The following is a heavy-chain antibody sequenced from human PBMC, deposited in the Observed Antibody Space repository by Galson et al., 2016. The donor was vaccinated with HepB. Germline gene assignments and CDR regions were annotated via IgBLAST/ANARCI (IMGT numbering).Heavy chain of an antibody. Sequence: QVQLQESGPGLVKPSETLSPTCAVSGGSISGNNWRSWVRQPPANRLEWIGETYPSGITYSNPALQSRATMFVDKSKNHFSLNLMSVTAADTAVYYCASYLVQSWAGSDAFDTWGQGTLVTVSS. V-gene: IGHV4-4*02. CDR3: ASYLVQSWAGSDAFDT. J-gene: IGHJ3*02. CDR1: GGSISGNNW. CDR2: TYPSGIT. D-gene: IGHD6-13*01.